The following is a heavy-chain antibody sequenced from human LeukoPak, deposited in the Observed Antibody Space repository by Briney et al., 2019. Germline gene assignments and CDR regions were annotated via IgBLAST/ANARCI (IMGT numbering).Heavy chain of an antibody. V-gene: IGHV4-39*07. CDR1: GGSISSSSYY. CDR3: ARALLPVYYYYGMDV. J-gene: IGHJ6*02. CDR2: IYYSGST. Sequence: SETLSLTCTVSGGSISSSSYYWGWIRQPPGKGLEWIGSIYYSGSTYYNPSLKSRVTISVDTSKNQFSLKLSSVTAADTAVYYCARALLPVYYYYGMDVWGQGTTVTVSS.